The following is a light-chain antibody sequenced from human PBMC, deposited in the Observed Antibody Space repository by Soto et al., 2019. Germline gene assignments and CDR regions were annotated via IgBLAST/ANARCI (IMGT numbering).Light chain of an antibody. CDR1: QSVSSSY. Sequence: EIVLTQSPGTLSLSPGERATLSCRASQSVSSSYLAWYQQKPGQAPRLLIYGASSRANGIPDRFSSSGSGTDFTLTISRLEPEDFAVYYCQQYGSSPRTFGQGTKVDSK. CDR3: QQYGSSPRT. J-gene: IGKJ1*01. CDR2: GAS. V-gene: IGKV3-20*01.